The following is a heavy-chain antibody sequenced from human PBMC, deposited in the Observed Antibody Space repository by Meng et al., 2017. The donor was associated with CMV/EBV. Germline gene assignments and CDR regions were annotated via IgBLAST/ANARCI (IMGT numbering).Heavy chain of an antibody. V-gene: IGHV1-18*01. CDR2: ISAYNGNT. D-gene: IGHD2-2*02. CDR3: ARDGGYCSSTSCYTDVYYYYYGMDV. Sequence: ASVKVSCKASGYTFTSYGISWVRQAPGQGLEWMGWISAYNGNTNYAQKLQGRVTVTTDTSTSTAYMELRSLRSDDTAVYYCARDGGYCSSTSCYTDVYYYYYGMDVWGQGTTVTVSS. CDR1: GYTFTSYG. J-gene: IGHJ6*02.